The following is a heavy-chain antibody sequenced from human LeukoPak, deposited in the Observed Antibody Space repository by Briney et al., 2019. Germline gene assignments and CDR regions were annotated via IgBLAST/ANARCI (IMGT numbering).Heavy chain of an antibody. J-gene: IGHJ5*02. V-gene: IGHV3-30*02. CDR2: IRYDGSNK. CDR1: GFTFSSYG. Sequence: HPGGSLRLSCAASGFTFSSYGMHWVRQAPGKGLEWVAFIRYDGSNKYYADSVKGRFTISRDNSKNTLYLQMNSLRAEDTAVYYCAKDQNGVLRYFDWLSDGLNWFDPWGQGTLVTVSS. D-gene: IGHD3-9*01. CDR3: AKDQNGVLRYFDWLSDGLNWFDP.